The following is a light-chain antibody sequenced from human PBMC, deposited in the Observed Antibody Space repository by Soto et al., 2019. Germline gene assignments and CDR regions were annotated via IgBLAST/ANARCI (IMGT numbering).Light chain of an antibody. Sequence: DIVLTQSPGPLSLSPGEGSTLSCRASQSLSNVFLACYQQKPGQAPRLLIYGASRRATGIPDRFSGSGSGTDFTLTISRLEPEDFAVYFCHQYDTSPYTFGQGTKLEIK. CDR1: QSLSNVF. J-gene: IGKJ2*01. V-gene: IGKV3-20*01. CDR3: HQYDTSPYT. CDR2: GAS.